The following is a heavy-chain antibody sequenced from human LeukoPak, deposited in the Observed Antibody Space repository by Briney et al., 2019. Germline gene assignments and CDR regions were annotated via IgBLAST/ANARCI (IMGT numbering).Heavy chain of an antibody. CDR1: GFTFSSYS. J-gene: IGHJ4*02. CDR3: AKVHYDILTGYTTLWYFDY. D-gene: IGHD3-9*01. Sequence: GGSLRLSCAASGFTFSSYSMNWVRQAPGKGLEWVSSISSSSSYIYYADSVKGRFTISRDNAKNSLYLQMNSLRAEDTAVYYCAKVHYDILTGYTTLWYFDYWGQGTLVTVSS. CDR2: ISSSSSYI. V-gene: IGHV3-21*01.